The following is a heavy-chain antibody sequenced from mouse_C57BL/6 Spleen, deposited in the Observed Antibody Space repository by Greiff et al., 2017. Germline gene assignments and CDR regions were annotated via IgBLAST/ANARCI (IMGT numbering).Heavy chain of an antibody. CDR3: ARAKLTGPFDY. CDR1: GFTFSDYG. D-gene: IGHD4-1*01. J-gene: IGHJ2*01. Sequence: EVMLVESGGGLVKPGGSLKLSCAASGFTFSDYGMHWVRQAPEKGLEWVAYISRGSSTIYYADTVKGRFTISGDNAKNTLFLQMTSLRSEDTAMYYCARAKLTGPFDYWGQGTTLTVSS. CDR2: ISRGSSTI. V-gene: IGHV5-17*01.